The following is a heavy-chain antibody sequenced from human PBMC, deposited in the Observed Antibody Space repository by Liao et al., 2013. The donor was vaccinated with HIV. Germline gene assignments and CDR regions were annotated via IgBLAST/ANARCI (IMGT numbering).Heavy chain of an antibody. CDR2: IHTSGST. V-gene: IGHV4-61*02. D-gene: IGHD3-22*01. Sequence: QVQLQESGPGLVKPSQTLSLTCTVSGGSISSGSYYWSWIRQPAGKGLEWIGRIHTSGSTNYNPSLKSRVTISLDTSKNQFSLKLSSVTAADTAVYFCARGVPSMIVVLFDIWGQGTMVTVSS. J-gene: IGHJ3*02. CDR1: GGSISSGSYY. CDR3: ARGVPSMIVVLFDI.